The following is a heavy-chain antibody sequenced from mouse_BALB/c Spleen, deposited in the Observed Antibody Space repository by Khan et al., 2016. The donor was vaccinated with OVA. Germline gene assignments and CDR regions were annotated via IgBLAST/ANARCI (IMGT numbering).Heavy chain of an antibody. D-gene: IGHD1-2*01. J-gene: IGHJ3*01. Sequence: EVQLQESGPELVKPGASVKISCRASGYTFTDYIMDWVKQSHGKSLEWIGYIYPHNGDTGSNRKFKTKVTLTVDTSSSTTSMELRSLTSEDSAVYYWVRSGYGSFAYWGQGTLVTVSA. CDR2: IYPHNGDT. V-gene: IGHV1S29*02. CDR1: GYTFTDYI. CDR3: VRSGYGSFAY.